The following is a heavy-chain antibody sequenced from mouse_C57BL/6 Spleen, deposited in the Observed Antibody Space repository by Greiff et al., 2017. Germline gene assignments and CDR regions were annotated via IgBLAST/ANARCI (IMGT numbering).Heavy chain of an antibody. V-gene: IGHV1-81*01. CDR3: ARTAQAQGFAY. J-gene: IGHJ3*01. CDR1: GYTFTSSG. D-gene: IGHD3-2*02. Sequence: QVQLQQSGAELARPGASVKLSCKASGYTFTSSGISWVKQRTGQGLEWIGEIYPRSGNTYYNEKFKGKATLTADKSSSTAYMELRSLTSEDSAVYVCARTAQAQGFAYWGQGTLVTVSA. CDR2: IYPRSGNT.